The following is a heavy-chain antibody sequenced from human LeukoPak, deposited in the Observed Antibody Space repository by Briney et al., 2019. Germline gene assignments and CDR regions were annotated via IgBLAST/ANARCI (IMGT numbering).Heavy chain of an antibody. CDR3: AKDTSSSTSCYDY. J-gene: IGHJ4*02. CDR2: IWYDGSNK. CDR1: GFAFSSYG. V-gene: IGHV3-33*06. D-gene: IGHD2-2*01. Sequence: PGGSLRLSCAASGFAFSSYGMHWVRQAPGKGLEWVAVIWYDGSNKYYADSVKGRFTISRDNSKNTLYLQMNSLRAEDTAVYYCAKDTSSSTSCYDYWGQGTLVTVSS.